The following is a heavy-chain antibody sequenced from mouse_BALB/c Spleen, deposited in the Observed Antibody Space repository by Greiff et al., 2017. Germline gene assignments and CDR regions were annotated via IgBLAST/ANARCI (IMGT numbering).Heavy chain of an antibody. CDR2: IDPSDSET. D-gene: IGHD2-10*02. J-gene: IGHJ4*01. V-gene: IGHV1-69*02. CDR1: GYTFTSYW. CDR3: ARGYGNYDAMDY. Sequence: QLQQSGAELVKPGAPVKLSCKASGYTFTSYWMNWVKQRPGRGLEWIGRIDPSDSETHYNQKFKDKATLTVDKSSSTAYIQLSSLTSEDSAVYYCARGYGNYDAMDYWGQGTSVTVSS.